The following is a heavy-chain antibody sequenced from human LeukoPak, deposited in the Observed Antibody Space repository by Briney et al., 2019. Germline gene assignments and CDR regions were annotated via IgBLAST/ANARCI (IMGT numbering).Heavy chain of an antibody. CDR3: ARVRSGSYYYYYYMDV. D-gene: IGHD1-26*01. V-gene: IGHV4-61*01. Sequence: PSQTLSLTCTVSGGSISSGSYYWSWIRQPPGKGLEWIGYIYNSGSTNYNPPLKSRVTMSVDTSQTQFSLKLSSVTAADTAVYFCARVRSGSYYYYYYMDVWGKGTTVTVSS. CDR1: GGSISSGSYY. CDR2: IYNSGST. J-gene: IGHJ6*03.